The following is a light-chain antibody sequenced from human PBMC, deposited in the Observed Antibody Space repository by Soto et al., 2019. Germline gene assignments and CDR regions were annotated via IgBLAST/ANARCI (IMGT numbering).Light chain of an antibody. CDR3: QSYDFTLGAFWV. CDR2: AND. CDR1: SSNIGAGFD. V-gene: IGLV1-40*01. J-gene: IGLJ3*02. Sequence: QLVLTQPPSVSGAPGQRLTISCAGTSSNIGAGFDVHWYQQLPGTAPKLLIYANDDRPSGVPDRFSGSTSGTSASLAITGLQAEDAADYYCQSYDFTLGAFWVFGGGTQLTVL.